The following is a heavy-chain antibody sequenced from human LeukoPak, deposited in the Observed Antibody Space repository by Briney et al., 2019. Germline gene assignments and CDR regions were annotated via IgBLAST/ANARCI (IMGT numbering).Heavy chain of an antibody. V-gene: IGHV4-4*07. CDR3: ARGSFDSSGYYVFDH. Sequence: SETLSLTCTVSGDSITRNYWSWIRQPAGKGLEWIGRIYNSGNTNYSPSLESRVTMSTDTSKNQFSLKLTSVTAADTAVYYCARGSFDSSGYYVFDHWGRGTLVTVSS. D-gene: IGHD3-22*01. CDR2: IYNSGNT. J-gene: IGHJ4*02. CDR1: GDSITRNY.